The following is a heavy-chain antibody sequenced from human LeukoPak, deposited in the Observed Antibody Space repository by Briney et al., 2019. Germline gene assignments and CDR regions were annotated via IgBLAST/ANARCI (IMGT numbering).Heavy chain of an antibody. CDR2: INPNTGGT. CDR1: RYTITGYY. J-gene: IGHJ4*02. D-gene: IGHD1-26*01. Sequence: ASVKVSCKTSRYTITGYYMHWVRQAPGQGLEWMGWINPNTGGTNYAQKFQGRVTMTRDTSISTAYMDLSSLRSDDTAVYYCARERGGSRDYWGQGTLVTVSS. CDR3: ARERGGSRDY. V-gene: IGHV1-2*02.